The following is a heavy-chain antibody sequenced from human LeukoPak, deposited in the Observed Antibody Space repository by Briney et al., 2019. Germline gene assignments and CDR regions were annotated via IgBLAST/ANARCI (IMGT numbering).Heavy chain of an antibody. D-gene: IGHD6-13*01. Sequence: SETLSLTCTVSGGSISSYLWSWIRQPAGKGVEGMGRIYTSGSTNYNPSLKSRVTVSVDTSKNQFSLKLSSVTAADTAVYYCAASSSWTPSKQFDYWGQGTLVTVSS. CDR3: AASSSWTPSKQFDY. CDR1: GGSISSYL. V-gene: IGHV4-4*07. CDR2: IYTSGST. J-gene: IGHJ4*02.